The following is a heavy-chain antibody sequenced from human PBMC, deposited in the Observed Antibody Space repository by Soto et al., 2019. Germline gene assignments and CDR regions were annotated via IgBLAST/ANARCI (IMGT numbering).Heavy chain of an antibody. CDR1: GFSFHNYW. D-gene: IGHD1-1*01. V-gene: IGHV3-74*01. CDR2: ISGQGDST. J-gene: IGHJ6*02. Sequence: EVQLVESGGDLVQPGGSLRLCCVASGFSFHNYWMHWVRQAPGKGLVWVSRISGQGDSTNYADSVKGRFTVSRDNAENTLYLQLNTLTVEDTAVYYCVSGSVEYYGLDVWGQGTAVTVSS. CDR3: VSGSVEYYGLDV.